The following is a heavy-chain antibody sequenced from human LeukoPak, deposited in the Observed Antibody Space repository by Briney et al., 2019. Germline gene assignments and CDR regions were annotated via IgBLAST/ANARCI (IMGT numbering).Heavy chain of an antibody. D-gene: IGHD3-3*01. CDR2: ISGSGGST. V-gene: IGHV3-23*01. J-gene: IGHJ6*03. CDR1: GFTFGSYA. CDR3: AKDLTRLGDYDFWSGYYPGYYMDV. Sequence: GGSLRLSCAASGFTFGSYAMSWVRQAPGKGLEWVSAISGSGGSTYYADSVKGRFTISRDNSKNTLYLQMNSLRAEDTAVYYCAKDLTRLGDYDFWSGYYPGYYMDVWGKGTTVTVSS.